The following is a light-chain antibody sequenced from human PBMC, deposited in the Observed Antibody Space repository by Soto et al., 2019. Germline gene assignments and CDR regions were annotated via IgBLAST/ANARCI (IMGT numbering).Light chain of an antibody. J-gene: IGKJ2*01. CDR3: QQYNYWPPYT. Sequence: EIVMTQSPATLSVSPGERATLSCRASQSVSSNLAWYQQKPGQAPRLLIYRASTRATGIPARFSGSGSGTEFTLTISSLQSEDFAVYYCQQYNYWPPYTFGQGTKLEIK. CDR2: RAS. V-gene: IGKV3-15*01. CDR1: QSVSSN.